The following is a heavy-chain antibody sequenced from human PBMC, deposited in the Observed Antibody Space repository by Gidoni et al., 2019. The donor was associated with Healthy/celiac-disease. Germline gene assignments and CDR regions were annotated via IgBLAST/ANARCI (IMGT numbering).Heavy chain of an antibody. CDR3: ARGGGGSYYAEYYFDY. Sequence: EVQLVASGGGSAQPGGSLRLPCAASGFTVSRNYMSWVRQAPGTGLGWVSVIYSGGSTYYADSVKGRFTISRDNSKNTLYLQMNSLRAEDTAVYYCARGGGGSYYAEYYFDYWGQGTLVTVSS. J-gene: IGHJ4*02. CDR2: IYSGGST. V-gene: IGHV3-66*02. CDR1: GFTVSRNY. D-gene: IGHD1-26*01.